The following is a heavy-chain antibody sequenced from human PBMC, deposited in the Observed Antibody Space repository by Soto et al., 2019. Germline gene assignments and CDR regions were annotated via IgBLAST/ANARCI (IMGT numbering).Heavy chain of an antibody. CDR2: IWYDGSNK. CDR3: ARGGIAAAATGYYYYGMDV. Sequence: QVQLVESGGGVVQPGRSLRLSCAASGFTFSSYGMHWVRQAPGKGLEWVAVIWYDGSNKYYADSVKGRFTISRDNSKNTLYLQMNSPRAEDTAVYYCARGGIAAAATGYYYYGMDVWGQGTTVTVSS. D-gene: IGHD6-13*01. V-gene: IGHV3-33*01. J-gene: IGHJ6*02. CDR1: GFTFSSYG.